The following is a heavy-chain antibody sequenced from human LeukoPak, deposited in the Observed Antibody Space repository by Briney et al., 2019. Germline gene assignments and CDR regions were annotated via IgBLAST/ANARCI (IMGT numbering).Heavy chain of an antibody. Sequence: GGSLRLSCAASGFTFSNYAMSWVRQAPGKGLEWVSDISGSGDSAYYADSVEGRFTISRDNSKNTLYLQMNSLRAEETAVYFCAKDHSTGYYYFDYWGEGTLVTVSS. CDR2: ISGSGDSA. CDR3: AKDHSTGYYYFDY. CDR1: GFTFSNYA. D-gene: IGHD3-22*01. J-gene: IGHJ4*02. V-gene: IGHV3-23*01.